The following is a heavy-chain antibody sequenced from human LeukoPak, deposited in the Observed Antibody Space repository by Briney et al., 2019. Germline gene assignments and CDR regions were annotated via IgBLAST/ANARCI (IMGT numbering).Heavy chain of an antibody. CDR3: ARGWYYDSSGYYSKRNRYYYYYMDV. Sequence: SETLSLTCAVYGGSFSGYYWSWLRQPPGKGLEWIGEINHSGSTNYNPYLTSRGTISVDKTKNKFSLKLSSVTAADTAVYYCARGWYYDSSGYYSKRNRYYYYYMDVWGKGTTVTVSS. CDR2: INHSGST. CDR1: GGSFSGYY. J-gene: IGHJ6*03. D-gene: IGHD3-22*01. V-gene: IGHV4-34*01.